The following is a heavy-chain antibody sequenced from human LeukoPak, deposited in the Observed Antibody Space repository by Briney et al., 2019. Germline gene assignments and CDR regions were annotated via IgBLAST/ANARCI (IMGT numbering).Heavy chain of an antibody. CDR2: INPNSGGT. CDR1: GYTFTGYY. V-gene: IGHV1-2*02. D-gene: IGHD3-10*01. Sequence: ASVKVSCKASGYTFTGYYMHWVRQAPGQGLGWMGWINPNSGGTNYAQKFQGRVTMTRDTSTSTVYMELSSLRSEDTAVYYCARGSSGNYYRHLVDYWGQGTLVTVSS. CDR3: ARGSSGNYYRHLVDY. J-gene: IGHJ4*02.